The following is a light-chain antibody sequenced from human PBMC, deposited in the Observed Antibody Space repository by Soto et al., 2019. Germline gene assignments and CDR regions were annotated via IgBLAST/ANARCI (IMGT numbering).Light chain of an antibody. CDR3: QQYGRSLT. Sequence: EIVLTQSPGTLSLSPGERATLSCRASQSVTNSYLAWYQQKPGQAPRLFIYDASRRATGIPDRFSGSGSGTDFTLTSSRLQPEDFDVYYCQQYGRSLTFGGGTKVEIK. V-gene: IGKV3-20*01. CDR1: QSVTNSY. J-gene: IGKJ4*01. CDR2: DAS.